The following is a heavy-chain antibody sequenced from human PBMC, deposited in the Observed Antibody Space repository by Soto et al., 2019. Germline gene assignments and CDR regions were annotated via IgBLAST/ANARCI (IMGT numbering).Heavy chain of an antibody. V-gene: IGHV1-2*04. D-gene: IGHD3-9*01. Sequence: ASVKVSCKASAYTFTGYYMHWVRQAPGRGLEWMGWINPNSGGTNYAQKFQGWVTMTRDTSISTAYMELSRLRSDDTAVYYCARDGPNTYYDILTGHYPKYYFDYWGQGTLVTVSS. J-gene: IGHJ4*02. CDR2: INPNSGGT. CDR3: ARDGPNTYYDILTGHYPKYYFDY. CDR1: AYTFTGYY.